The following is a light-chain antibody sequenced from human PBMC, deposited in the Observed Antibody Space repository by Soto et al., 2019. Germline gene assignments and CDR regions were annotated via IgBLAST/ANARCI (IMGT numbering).Light chain of an antibody. V-gene: IGKV1-5*03. CDR1: QTISSW. J-gene: IGKJ1*01. CDR3: QHYNSYSEA. CDR2: KAS. Sequence: DIQMTQSPSTLSGSVGARVTITGRASQTISSWLAWYQQKPGKAPKLLIYKASTLKSGVPSRFSGSGSGTEFTLTISSLQPDEFATYYCQHYNSYSEAVGQGTKVDIK.